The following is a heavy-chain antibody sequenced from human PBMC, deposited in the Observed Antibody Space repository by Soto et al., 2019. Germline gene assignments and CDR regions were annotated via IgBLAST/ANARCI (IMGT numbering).Heavy chain of an antibody. J-gene: IGHJ6*02. CDR2: INHSGST. CDR3: ARIRRIAAAGIGSTNYYYGMDV. D-gene: IGHD6-13*01. CDR1: GGSFSGYY. V-gene: IGHV4-34*01. Sequence: PSETLSLTCAVYGGSFSGYYWSWIRQPPGKGLEWIGEINHSGSTNYNPSLKSRVTISVDTSKNQFSLKLSSVTAADTAVYYCARIRRIAAAGIGSTNYYYGMDVWGQGTTVTVSS.